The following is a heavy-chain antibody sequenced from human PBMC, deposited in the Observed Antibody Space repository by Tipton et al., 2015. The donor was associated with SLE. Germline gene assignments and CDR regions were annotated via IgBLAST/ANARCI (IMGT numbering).Heavy chain of an antibody. CDR2: ISGSCGST. D-gene: IGHD1-14*01. V-gene: IGHV3-23*01. Sequence: GSLRLSCAASGFTFSIYAISWVRQAPGKGLEWVSTISGSCGSTYYADSVKGRFTISRDNFKNTLYMQINSLRAEDPAVYYCAKDQSYLGSGTFDYWGQGTLVTVSS. J-gene: IGHJ4*02. CDR3: AKDQSYLGSGTFDY. CDR1: GFTFSIYA.